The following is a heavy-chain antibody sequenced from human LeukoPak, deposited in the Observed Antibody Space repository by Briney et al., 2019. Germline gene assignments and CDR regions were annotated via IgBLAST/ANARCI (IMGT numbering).Heavy chain of an antibody. CDR3: ARILPRQYRPPYYYYMDV. V-gene: IGHV3-23*01. CDR1: GLTFSSYA. D-gene: IGHD4-11*01. Sequence: GSLRLSCAASGLTFSSYAMSWVRQAPGKGLEWVSAISGSGGSTYYADSVKGRFTISRDNAKNSLYLQMNSLRAEDTAVYYCARILPRQYRPPYYYYMDVWGKGTTVTVSS. CDR2: ISGSGGST. J-gene: IGHJ6*03.